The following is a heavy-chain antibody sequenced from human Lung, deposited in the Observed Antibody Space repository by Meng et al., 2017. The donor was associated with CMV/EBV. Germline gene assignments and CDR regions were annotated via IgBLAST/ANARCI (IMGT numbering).Heavy chain of an antibody. D-gene: IGHD1-26*01. CDR3: ARVEVGITSGDY. CDR1: GYTFTNYG. CDR2: INAYNGDT. J-gene: IGHJ4*02. Sequence: AQWVQPGGEVKKPGASVKVSCKASGYTFTNYGITWVRQAPGQGLEWMGWINAYNGDTNYAQTLQGRVTMTTDTSTSTAYMELRSLRSDDTAVYYCARVEVGITSGDYWGQGTLVTVSS. V-gene: IGHV1-18*01.